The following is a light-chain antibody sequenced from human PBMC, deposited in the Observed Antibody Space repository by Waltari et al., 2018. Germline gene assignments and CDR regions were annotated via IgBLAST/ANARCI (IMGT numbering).Light chain of an antibody. J-gene: IGKJ4*01. CDR1: LSIDDS. V-gene: IGKV3-15*01. CDR2: GAY. CDR3: QQYNQWPLT. Sequence: EIVMTQSPATLSVSRGGSATVSCRASLSIDDSLAWYQQKPGQPPRLLIHGAYTRDTGIPVRFSGSGSGTDFTLTITGLQSEDFAVYFCQQYNQWPLTFGRGTKVEIK.